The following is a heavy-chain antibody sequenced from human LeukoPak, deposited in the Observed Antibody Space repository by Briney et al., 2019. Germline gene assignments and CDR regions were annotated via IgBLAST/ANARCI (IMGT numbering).Heavy chain of an antibody. J-gene: IGHJ6*04. CDR2: INTSGNT. CDR1: GDSISTYY. D-gene: IGHD3-10*01. CDR3: ARDRLGFRVDV. Sequence: SETLSLTCTVSGDSISTYYWSWIRQSAGKGLEWIGRINTSGNTNYNPSLKSRVTTSLDTSKNQFSLNLSSVTVADTAVYYCARDRLGFRVDVWGKGTTVTVSS. V-gene: IGHV4-4*07.